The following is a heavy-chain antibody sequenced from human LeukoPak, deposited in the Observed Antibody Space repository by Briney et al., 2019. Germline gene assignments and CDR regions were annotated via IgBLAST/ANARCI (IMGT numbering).Heavy chain of an antibody. D-gene: IGHD3-10*01. J-gene: IGHJ3*02. Sequence: GASVKVSCKASGYTFTSYDINWVRQATGQGLEWMGWMIPNSGGTSYAQKFQGWVTMTRDTSISTAYMELSRLRSDDTAVYYCARGGWFGELASIWGQGTMVTVSS. V-gene: IGHV1-2*04. CDR2: MIPNSGGT. CDR1: GYTFTSYD. CDR3: ARGGWFGELASI.